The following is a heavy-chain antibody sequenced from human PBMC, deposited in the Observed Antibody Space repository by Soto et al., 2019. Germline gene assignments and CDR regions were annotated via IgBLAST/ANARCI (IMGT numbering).Heavy chain of an antibody. CDR2: MNPNSGNT. CDR1: GYTFTSYD. D-gene: IGHD6-19*01. J-gene: IGHJ5*02. CDR3: ARTRFGAVAGT. V-gene: IGHV1-8*01. Sequence: QVQLVQSGAEVKKPEASVKVSCKTSGYTFTSYDIHWVRQATGQGPEWMGWMNPNSGNTVYAQKFQGRITMTRNTSMSTAYMELSSLRPEDTAVYYCARTRFGAVAGTWGQGTLVTVSS.